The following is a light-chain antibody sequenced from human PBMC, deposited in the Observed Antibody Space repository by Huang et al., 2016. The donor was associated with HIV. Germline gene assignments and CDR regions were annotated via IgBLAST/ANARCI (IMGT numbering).Light chain of an antibody. CDR3: QQYNNWPPWT. CDR2: AAS. J-gene: IGKJ1*01. Sequence: EIVMTQSPATLSVSPGVRATLSCRASQSITSNLAWYQRKPGQAPRLLIYAASTRATGIPARVSGSGSGTEFTLSISSLQSEDFAVYYCQQYNNWPPWTFGQGTKVEIK. CDR1: QSITSN. V-gene: IGKV3-15*01.